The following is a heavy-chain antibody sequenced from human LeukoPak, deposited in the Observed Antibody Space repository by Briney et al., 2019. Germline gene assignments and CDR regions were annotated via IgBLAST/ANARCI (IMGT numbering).Heavy chain of an antibody. CDR2: LYSSGST. V-gene: IGHV4-4*07. CDR1: GGSISNYY. D-gene: IGHD4-17*01. J-gene: IGHJ4*02. CDR3: ARGGATVTTIDY. Sequence: SETLSLACTVSGGSISNYYWSWLRQPAGKGLEWIGRLYSSGSTNYNPSLRSRATMSVDTSKNQFSLKLSSVSAADTAVYYCARGGATVTTIDYWGQGTLVTVSS.